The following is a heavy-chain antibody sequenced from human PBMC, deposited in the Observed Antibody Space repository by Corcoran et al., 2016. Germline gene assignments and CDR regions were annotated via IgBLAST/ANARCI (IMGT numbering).Heavy chain of an antibody. D-gene: IGHD3-10*01. V-gene: IGHV3-30*18. J-gene: IGHJ6*02. CDR1: GFTFSSYG. Sequence: QVQLVESGGGVVQPGRSLRLSCAASGFTFSSYGMHWVRQAPGQGLEWVAVISYDGSNKYYADSVKGRFTISRDNSKNTLYLQMNSLRAEDTAVYYCAKDSDYYGMDVWGQGTTVTVSS. CDR3: AKDSDYYGMDV. CDR2: ISYDGSNK.